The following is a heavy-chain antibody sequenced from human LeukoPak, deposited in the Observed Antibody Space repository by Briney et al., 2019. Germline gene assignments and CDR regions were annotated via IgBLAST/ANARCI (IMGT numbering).Heavy chain of an antibody. J-gene: IGHJ4*02. CDR1: GFTFPNYG. V-gene: IGHV3-43*02. Sequence: GGSLRLSCTASGFTFPNYGMHWVRQTPGKGLEWVSLISENGDRTYYADSVKGRFTISRDNTRHSLYLQMNSLRTEDSALYYCAKDPKNVIRNFDSGYWGQGTLVTVSS. CDR3: AKDPKNVIRNFDSGY. D-gene: IGHD3-9*01. CDR2: ISENGDRT.